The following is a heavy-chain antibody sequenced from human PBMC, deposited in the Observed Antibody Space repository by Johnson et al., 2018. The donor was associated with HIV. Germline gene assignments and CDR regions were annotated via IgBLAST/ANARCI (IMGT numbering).Heavy chain of an antibody. D-gene: IGHD2-21*01. Sequence: EVQLVESGGGLVQPGGSLRLSCAASGFTVSSNYMSWVRQAPGKGLEWVSYISSSGSTIYSADSVKGRFTISRDNSKNTLYLQMNSLRAEDTAVYYCARVLSWWSGAFDLWGQATMVTVSS. J-gene: IGHJ3*01. CDR2: ISSSGSTI. V-gene: IGHV3-48*01. CDR3: ARVLSWWSGAFDL. CDR1: GFTVSSNY.